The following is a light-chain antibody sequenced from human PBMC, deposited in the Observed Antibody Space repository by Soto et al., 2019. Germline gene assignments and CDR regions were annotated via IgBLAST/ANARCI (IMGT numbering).Light chain of an antibody. J-gene: IGKJ2*01. CDR3: QQYNSYSHT. CDR1: QSFSSW. V-gene: IGKV1-5*03. Sequence: DIQMTQSPSTLSASVGDRVTITCRASQSFSSWLAWYQQKPGKAPKLLIYKASSLESGVASRFSGSGSGTEFTLTISNLQPDDFATYYCQQYNSYSHTFGQGTKLEI. CDR2: KAS.